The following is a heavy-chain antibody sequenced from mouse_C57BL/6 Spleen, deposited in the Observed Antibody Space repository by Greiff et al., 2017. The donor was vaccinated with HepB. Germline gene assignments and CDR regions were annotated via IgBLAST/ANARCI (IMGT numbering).Heavy chain of an antibody. CDR1: EYEFPSHD. D-gene: IGHD2-4*01. Sequence: EVQRVESGGGLVQPGESLKLSCESNEYEFPSHDMSWVRKTPEKRLELVAAINSDGGSTYYPDTMERRFIISRDNTKKTLYLQMSSLRSEDTALYYCARHGNYDYDEGYFDVWGTGTTVTVSS. J-gene: IGHJ1*03. CDR2: INSDGGST. CDR3: ARHGNYDYDEGYFDV. V-gene: IGHV5-2*01.